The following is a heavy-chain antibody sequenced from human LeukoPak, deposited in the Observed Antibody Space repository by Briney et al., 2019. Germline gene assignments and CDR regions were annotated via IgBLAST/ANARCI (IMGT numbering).Heavy chain of an antibody. V-gene: IGHV4-4*07. CDR3: ARAGSRGLTHENFDY. CDR2: IYTNGST. CDR1: GGSISSYY. D-gene: IGHD5-12*01. Sequence: PSETLSLTCTVSGGSISSYYWSWIRQPAGKGLEWIGRIYTNGSTNYNPSLKSRVTMSVDTSKNQFSLKLSSVTAADTAVYYCARAGSRGLTHENFDYWGQGTLVTVSS. J-gene: IGHJ4*02.